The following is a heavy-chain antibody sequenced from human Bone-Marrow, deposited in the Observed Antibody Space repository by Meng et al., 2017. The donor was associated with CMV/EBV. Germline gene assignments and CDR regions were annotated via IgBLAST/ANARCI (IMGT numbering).Heavy chain of an antibody. J-gene: IGHJ6*02. CDR2: INRSGST. CDR1: GFTFSDYY. Sequence: GSLRLSCAASGFTFSDYYMSWIRQPPGKGLEWIGEINRSGSTNYNPSLKSRVTISVDTYMNHFSLRLNSVTAADTAVYFCARFPPSALYGMDVWGQGTTVTVSS. CDR3: ARFPPSALYGMDV. D-gene: IGHD2-2*01. V-gene: IGHV4-34*01.